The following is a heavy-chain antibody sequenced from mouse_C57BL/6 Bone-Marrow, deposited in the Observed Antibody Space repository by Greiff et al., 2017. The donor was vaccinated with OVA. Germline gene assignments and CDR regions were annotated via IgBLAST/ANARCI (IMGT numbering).Heavy chain of an antibody. CDR2: IYPGSGST. V-gene: IGHV1-55*01. D-gene: IGHD1-1*01. Sequence: QVQLQQSGAELVKPGASVKMSCKASGYTFTSYWITWVKQRPGQGLEWIGDIYPGSGSTNYNEKFKSKATLTVDTSSSTAYMQLSSLTTEDSAVYYCARLGSYFSLDYWGQGTTLTVSS. CDR1: GYTFTSYW. J-gene: IGHJ2*01. CDR3: ARLGSYFSLDY.